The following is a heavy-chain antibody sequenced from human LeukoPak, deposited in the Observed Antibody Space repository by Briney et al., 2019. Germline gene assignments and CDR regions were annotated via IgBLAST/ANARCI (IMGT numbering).Heavy chain of an antibody. D-gene: IGHD4-17*01. V-gene: IGHV3-30*02. J-gene: IGHJ2*01. Sequence: PGGSLRLSCAASGFTFSSYGMHWVRQAPGKGLEWVAVIWYDGSNKYYADSVKGRFTISRDNSKNTLYLQMNSLRAEDTALYYCAKDMDYGDYGPLGYFDLWGRGTLVTVSS. CDR2: IWYDGSNK. CDR1: GFTFSSYG. CDR3: AKDMDYGDYGPLGYFDL.